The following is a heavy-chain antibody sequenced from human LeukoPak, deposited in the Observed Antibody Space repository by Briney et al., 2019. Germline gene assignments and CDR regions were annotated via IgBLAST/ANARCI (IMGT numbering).Heavy chain of an antibody. V-gene: IGHV3-11*04. CDR3: ARDFYGDSFYFDY. J-gene: IGHJ4*02. D-gene: IGHD4-17*01. CDR2: ISSSGSTI. Sequence: KPGGSLRLSCATSGFTFSDYYMSWIRQAPGKGLEWVSYISSSGSTIYYADSVKGRFTISRDNAKNSLYLQMNSLRAEDTAVYYCARDFYGDSFYFDYWGQGTLVTVSS. CDR1: GFTFSDYY.